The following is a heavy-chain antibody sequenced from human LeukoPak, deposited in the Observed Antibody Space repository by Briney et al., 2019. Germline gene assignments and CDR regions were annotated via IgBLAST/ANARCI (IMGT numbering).Heavy chain of an antibody. D-gene: IGHD2-2*01. J-gene: IGHJ6*03. CDR3: ARLGYCSSTSCFPVGYMDV. Sequence: GESLKISCKGSGYSFTSYWIGWVRQMPGKGLVWMGIIYPGDSDTRYSPSFQGQVTISADKSISTAYLQWSSLKASDTALYCCARLGYCSSTSCFPVGYMDVWGKGTSVTVSS. CDR2: IYPGDSDT. CDR1: GYSFTSYW. V-gene: IGHV5-51*01.